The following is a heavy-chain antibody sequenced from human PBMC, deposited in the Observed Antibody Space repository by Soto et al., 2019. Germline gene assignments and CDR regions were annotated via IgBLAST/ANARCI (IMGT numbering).Heavy chain of an antibody. V-gene: IGHV1-69*02. Sequence: QVQLVQSGAEVQKPGSSVKVSCKASGGTFSSYTISWVRQAPGQGLEWMGRIIPILRIANYAQKFQGRVTITADKSTSTAYMELSSLRSEDTAVYYCARSERPNDAFDIWGQGTMVTVSS. D-gene: IGHD1-1*01. J-gene: IGHJ3*02. CDR1: GGTFSSYT. CDR2: IIPILRIA. CDR3: ARSERPNDAFDI.